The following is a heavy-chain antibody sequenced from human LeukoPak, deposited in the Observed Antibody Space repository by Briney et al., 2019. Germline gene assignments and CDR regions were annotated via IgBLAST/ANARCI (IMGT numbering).Heavy chain of an antibody. CDR3: ARDVAFYGSSWHNWFDP. Sequence: ASVKVSCKASGYTFTNYGISWVRQAPGQGLEWMGWISAYNGNTNYAQKLQGRVTMTTDTSTSTAYMELRSLGSDDTAVYFCARDVAFYGSSWHNWFDPWGQGTLVTVSS. CDR2: ISAYNGNT. D-gene: IGHD6-13*01. J-gene: IGHJ5*02. CDR1: GYTFTNYG. V-gene: IGHV1-18*01.